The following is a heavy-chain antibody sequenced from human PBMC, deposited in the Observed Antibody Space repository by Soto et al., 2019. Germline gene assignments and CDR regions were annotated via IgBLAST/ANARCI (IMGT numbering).Heavy chain of an antibody. V-gene: IGHV3-7*04. CDR1: GFTFSSYW. CDR2: IKQDGSEK. CDR3: ARDMWSSSWGGEFYYYYGMDV. D-gene: IGHD6-13*01. Sequence: GGSLRLSCAASGFTFSSYWMSWVRQAPGKGLEWVANIKQDGSEKYYVDSVKGRFTISRDNAKNSLYLQMNSLRAEDTAVYYCARDMWSSSWGGEFYYYYGMDVWGQGTTVTVSS. J-gene: IGHJ6*02.